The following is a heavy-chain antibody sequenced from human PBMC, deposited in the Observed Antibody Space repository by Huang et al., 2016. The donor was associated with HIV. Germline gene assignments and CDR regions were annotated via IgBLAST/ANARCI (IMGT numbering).Heavy chain of an antibody. CDR3: AKGGTMVRGVINY. V-gene: IGHV3-30*02. D-gene: IGHD3-10*01. CDR2: IRYDGSNK. CDR1: GFTFSSYG. J-gene: IGHJ4*02. Sequence: QVQLVESGGGVVQPGGSLRLSCAASGFTFSSYGMHWVRQAPGKGVGWVAVIRYDGSNKYYADSVKGRFTISRDNSKNTLYLQMNSLRAEDTAVYYCAKGGTMVRGVINYWGQGTLVTVSS.